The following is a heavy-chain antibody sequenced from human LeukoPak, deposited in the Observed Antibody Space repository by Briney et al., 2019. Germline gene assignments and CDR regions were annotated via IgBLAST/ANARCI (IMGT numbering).Heavy chain of an antibody. CDR1: GGSISSYY. CDR2: IYDSGGT. D-gene: IGHD5-12*01. V-gene: IGHV4-59*08. J-gene: IGHJ4*02. CDR3: ARQGGYVLDY. Sequence: TSETLSLTCTVSGGSISSYYWSWIRQPPGKGLEWIGNIYDSGGTNYNPSLKSRVTVPVDTSKNQFSLKLSSVTAADTAVYYCARQGGYVLDYWGRGTLVTVSS.